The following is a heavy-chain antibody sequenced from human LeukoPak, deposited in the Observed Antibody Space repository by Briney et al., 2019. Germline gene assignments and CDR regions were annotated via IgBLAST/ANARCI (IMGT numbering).Heavy chain of an antibody. V-gene: IGHV3-23*01. D-gene: IGHD6-19*01. CDR1: GFTFSNYA. Sequence: GGSLRLSCAASGFTFSNYAMSWVRQAPGKGLEWDSAASGSGGSTDYADSVKGRFTISRDNTKNTLYLQMNSLRAGDTAAYYCAKGGSTGWYTEYYFDFWGQGTLVTVSS. CDR2: ASGSGGST. J-gene: IGHJ4*02. CDR3: AKGGSTGWYTEYYFDF.